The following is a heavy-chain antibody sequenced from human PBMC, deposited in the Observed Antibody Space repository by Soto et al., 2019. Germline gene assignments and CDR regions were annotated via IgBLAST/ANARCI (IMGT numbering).Heavy chain of an antibody. J-gene: IGHJ4*02. CDR3: ARSSGWHYFDY. V-gene: IGHV3-21*01. D-gene: IGHD6-19*01. Sequence: EVQLVESGGGLVKPGGSLRLSCAASGFTFSSYSMNLVRQAPGKGLEWVSSISSSSSYIYYADSVKGRFTISRDNAKNPLYLQMNSLRAEDTAVYYCARSSGWHYFDYWGQGTLVTVSS. CDR2: ISSSSSYI. CDR1: GFTFSSYS.